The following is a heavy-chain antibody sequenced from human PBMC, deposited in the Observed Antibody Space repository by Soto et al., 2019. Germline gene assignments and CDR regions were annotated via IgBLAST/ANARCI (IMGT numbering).Heavy chain of an antibody. CDR2: FDPEDGET. J-gene: IGHJ4*02. CDR1: GYTLTELS. D-gene: IGHD3-16*02. V-gene: IGHV1-24*01. Sequence: GASVKVSCKVSGYTLTELSMHWVRQAPGKGLEWKGGFDPEDGETIYAQKFQGRVTMTEDTSTDTAYMELSSLRSEDTAVYYCATDPNDYVWGSYRLSCWGQGTLVTVSS. CDR3: ATDPNDYVWGSYRLSC.